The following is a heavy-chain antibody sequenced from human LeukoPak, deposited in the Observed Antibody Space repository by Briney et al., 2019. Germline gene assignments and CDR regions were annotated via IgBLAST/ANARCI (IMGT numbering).Heavy chain of an antibody. J-gene: IGHJ4*02. V-gene: IGHV1-8*01. D-gene: IGHD3-3*01. CDR3: ARAADNYDFWSGYADFDY. Sequence: ASVKVSCKASGYTFTSYDINWVRQATGQGLEWMGWMNPNSGNTGYAQKFQGRVTMTRNTSISTAYMELSSLRSEDTAVYYCARAADNYDFWSGYADFDYWGQGTLVTVSS. CDR1: GYTFTSYD. CDR2: MNPNSGNT.